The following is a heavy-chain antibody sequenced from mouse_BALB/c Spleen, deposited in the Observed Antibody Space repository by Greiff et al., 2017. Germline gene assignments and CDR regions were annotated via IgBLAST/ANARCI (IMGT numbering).Heavy chain of an antibody. J-gene: IGHJ4*01. V-gene: IGHV3-2*02. CDR2: ISYSGST. Sequence: ESGPGLVKPSQSLSLTCTVTGYSITSDYAWNWIRQFPGNKLEWMGYISYSGSTSYNPSLKSRISITRDTSKNQFFLQLNSVTTEDTATYYCTYYGNYVAMDYWGQGTSVTVSS. CDR3: TYYGNYVAMDY. CDR1: GYSITSDYA. D-gene: IGHD2-10*01.